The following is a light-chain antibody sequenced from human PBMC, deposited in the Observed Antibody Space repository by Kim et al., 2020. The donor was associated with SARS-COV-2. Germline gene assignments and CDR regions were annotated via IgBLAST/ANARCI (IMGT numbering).Light chain of an antibody. J-gene: IGLJ3*02. V-gene: IGLV3-21*04. CDR3: QLWDSSSDHPV. CDR2: YDS. CDR1: NIGSKK. Sequence: AAGKTARITCGGNNIGSKKVHWYQQQPGQAPVLVIYYDSDRPSGIPERFPGSNSGNTATLTISRVEAEDEADYYCQLWDSSSDHPVFGGGTQLTVL.